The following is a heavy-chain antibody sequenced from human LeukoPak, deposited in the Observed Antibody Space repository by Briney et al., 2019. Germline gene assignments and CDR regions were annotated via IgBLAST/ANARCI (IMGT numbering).Heavy chain of an antibody. CDR3: ARDPEGAITPEN. D-gene: IGHD1-26*01. Sequence: GGSLRLSCAASGFTFSSYLMSWVRQAPGKGLEWVATIKQDGSEKYYVDSVKGRFTISRDNAKNSLYLQINSLRAEDTAVYYCARDPEGAITPENWGQGTLVTVSS. CDR1: GFTFSSYL. CDR2: IKQDGSEK. J-gene: IGHJ4*02. V-gene: IGHV3-7*01.